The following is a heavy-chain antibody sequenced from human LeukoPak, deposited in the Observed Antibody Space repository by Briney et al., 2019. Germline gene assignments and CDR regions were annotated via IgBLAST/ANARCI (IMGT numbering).Heavy chain of an antibody. CDR1: GYTFTSYG. V-gene: IGHV1-18*01. D-gene: IGHD3-10*01. Sequence: ASVKVSFKASGYTFTSYGISWVRQAPGQGLEWMGWISAYNGNTNYAQKLQGRVTMTTDTSTSTAYMELRSLRSDDTAVYYCARWGVLLWFGDPRYYYMDVWGKGTTVTISS. CDR2: ISAYNGNT. CDR3: ARWGVLLWFGDPRYYYMDV. J-gene: IGHJ6*03.